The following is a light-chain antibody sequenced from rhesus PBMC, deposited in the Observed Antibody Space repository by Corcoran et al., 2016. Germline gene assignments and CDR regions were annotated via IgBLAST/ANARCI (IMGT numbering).Light chain of an antibody. V-gene: IGKV1-28*03. CDR3: QQHNSHPRT. J-gene: IGKJ1*01. CDR2: AAS. CDR1: QGISSY. Sequence: DIQMTQSPSSLSASVGDTVTITCRASQGISSYLNWFQQKPGKAPKLLIYAASSLQSGVPSRFSGSGSGTDFTLTISSLQPEDFAAYYCQQHNSHPRTLGQGTKVEIK.